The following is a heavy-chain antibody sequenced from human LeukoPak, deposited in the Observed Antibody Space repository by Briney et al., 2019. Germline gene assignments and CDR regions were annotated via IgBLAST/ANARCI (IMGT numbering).Heavy chain of an antibody. V-gene: IGHV4-59*08. Sequence: SETLSLTCTVSGGSISGDHWNWIRQPPGKGLEWIGYIYSGGNTNYNPSLKSRVTISVDMSKNQFSLKLSSVTAADTAVYYCARRNDFGIWGQGTMVTVSS. CDR2: IYSGGNT. CDR1: GGSISGDH. J-gene: IGHJ3*02. CDR3: ARRNDFGI.